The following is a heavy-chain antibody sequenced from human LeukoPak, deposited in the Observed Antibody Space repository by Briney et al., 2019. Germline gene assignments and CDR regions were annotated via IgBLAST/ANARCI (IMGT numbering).Heavy chain of an antibody. V-gene: IGHV1-2*06. J-gene: IGHJ4*02. CDR3: ARSNWNYPFDY. D-gene: IGHD1-7*01. Sequence: ASVKVSCKASGYTFAGYYMHWVRQAPGQGLEWMGRINPNSGGTNYAQKFQGRVTMTRDTSISTAYMELSRLRSDDTAVYYCARSNWNYPFDYWGQGTLVTVSS. CDR2: INPNSGGT. CDR1: GYTFAGYY.